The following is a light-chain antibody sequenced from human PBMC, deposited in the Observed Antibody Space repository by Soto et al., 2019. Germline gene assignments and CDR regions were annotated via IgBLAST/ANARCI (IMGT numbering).Light chain of an antibody. CDR3: QQFNSVPVT. J-gene: IGKJ4*01. Sequence: DMRMTKSPSNLSASVGDRLTITCRASVTISTWLAWYQQKPGNAPKLLISDASILGGGVPSRFSGSGSATEFTLPIATLQPDDSSTYYCQQFNSVPVTCGGGTKVEIK. V-gene: IGKV1-5*01. CDR2: DAS. CDR1: VTISTW.